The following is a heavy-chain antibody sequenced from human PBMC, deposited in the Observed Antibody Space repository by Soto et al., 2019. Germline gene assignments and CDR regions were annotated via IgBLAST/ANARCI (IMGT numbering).Heavy chain of an antibody. CDR2: ISYDGSNK. Sequence: GGSLRLSCASSVFTFSSYAMHWVRQAPGKWLEWVAVISYDGSNKYYADSVKGRSTISRDNSKNTLYLQMNSLRAGDTAVYYCARGSGSKYYFEYWGQGTLVSVS. CDR3: ARGSGSKYYFEY. J-gene: IGHJ4*02. CDR1: VFTFSSYA. V-gene: IGHV3-30-3*01. D-gene: IGHD3-3*01.